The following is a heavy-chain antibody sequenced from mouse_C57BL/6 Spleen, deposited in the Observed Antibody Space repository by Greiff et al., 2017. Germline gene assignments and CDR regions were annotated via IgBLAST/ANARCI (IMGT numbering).Heavy chain of an antibody. Sequence: VQRVESGPELVKPGASVKISCKASGYAFSSSWMNWVKQRPGKGLEWIGRIYPGDGDTNYNGKFKGKATLTADKSSSTAYMQLSSLTSEDSAVYFCARYPFDYWGQGTTLTVSS. V-gene: IGHV1-82*01. CDR3: ARYPFDY. CDR2: IYPGDGDT. J-gene: IGHJ2*01. CDR1: GYAFSSSW.